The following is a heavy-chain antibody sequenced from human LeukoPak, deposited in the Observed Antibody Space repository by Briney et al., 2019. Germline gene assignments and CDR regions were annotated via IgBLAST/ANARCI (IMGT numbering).Heavy chain of an antibody. V-gene: IGHV3-66*01. J-gene: IGHJ4*02. CDR1: GFAFRDYW. CDR2: IYSGGST. D-gene: IGHD6-19*01. CDR3: ARDRYSSGWYDY. Sequence: GGSLRLSCVVSGFAFRDYWMTWIRQAPGKGLEWVSLIYSGGSTYYSDSVKGRFTISRDSSENTVYLQMNSLRAEDTAVYYCARDRYSSGWYDYWGQGTVVIVSP.